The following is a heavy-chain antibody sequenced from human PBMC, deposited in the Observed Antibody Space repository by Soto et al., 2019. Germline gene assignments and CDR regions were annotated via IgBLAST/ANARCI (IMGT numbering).Heavy chain of an antibody. Sequence: GGSLRLSCAASGFTFSSYGMHWVRQAPGKGLEWVAVISYDGSNKYYADSVKGRFTISRDNAKNTLYLQMNSLRAEDTAVYYCAKNWIAAAGTPYNWFDPWGQGTLVTVSS. CDR1: GFTFSSYG. J-gene: IGHJ5*02. D-gene: IGHD6-13*01. V-gene: IGHV3-30*18. CDR3: AKNWIAAAGTPYNWFDP. CDR2: ISYDGSNK.